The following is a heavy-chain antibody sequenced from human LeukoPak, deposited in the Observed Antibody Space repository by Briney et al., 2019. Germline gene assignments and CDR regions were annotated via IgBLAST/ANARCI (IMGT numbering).Heavy chain of an antibody. V-gene: IGHV4-59*01. Sequence: SETLSLTCTVSGGSISNKYWSWIRQPPGKGLEWIGYIYYSGSTNYNPSLKSRVTISVDTSKNQFSLKLSSVTAADTAVYYCARDPQGPDYYDSSGPYYFDYWGQGTLVTVSS. CDR2: IYYSGST. CDR3: ARDPQGPDYYDSSGPYYFDY. CDR1: GGSISNKY. D-gene: IGHD3-22*01. J-gene: IGHJ4*02.